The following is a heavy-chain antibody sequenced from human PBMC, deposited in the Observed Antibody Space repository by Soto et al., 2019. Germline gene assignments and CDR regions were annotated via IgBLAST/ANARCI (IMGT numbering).Heavy chain of an antibody. CDR2: GYITGGT. D-gene: IGHD1-1*01. CDR1: SGPTSSHN. Sequence: QVQLQQSGPGLVKPSETLSLTCTVSSGPTSSHNWGWIRQPPGRGLEWIGYGYITGGTSYNSTLETSVSISAGTSTKNIALTLSSATAAGTAVYYGVRQAIGPLQGLLDFWGQGTTVSV. CDR3: VRQAIGPLQGLLDF. J-gene: IGHJ6*02. V-gene: IGHV4-59*08.